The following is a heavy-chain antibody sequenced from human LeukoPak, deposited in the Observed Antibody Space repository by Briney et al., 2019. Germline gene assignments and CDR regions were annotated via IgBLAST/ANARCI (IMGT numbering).Heavy chain of an antibody. V-gene: IGHV3-49*04. D-gene: IGHD6-19*01. J-gene: IGHJ4*02. CDR2: IRSKAYGGTT. Sequence: GGSLRLSCTASGFTFGDYAMSWVRQAPGKGLEWVGIIRSKAYGGTTEYAASVKGRFTISRDDSKSIAYLQMNSLKTEDTAVYYCTSENSSGWYYFDYWGQGTLVTVSS. CDR3: TSENSSGWYYFDY. CDR1: GFTFGDYA.